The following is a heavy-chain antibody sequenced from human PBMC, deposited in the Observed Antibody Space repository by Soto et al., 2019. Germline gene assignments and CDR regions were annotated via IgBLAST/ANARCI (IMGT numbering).Heavy chain of an antibody. CDR2: IYYSGST. Sequence: QVQLQESGPGLVKPSETLSLTCTVSGGSISSYYWSWIRQPPGKGLEWIGYIYYSGSTNYNPSLTVRVPISVDTSKNQFSLKLSSVTAADTAVYYCARGRYSSSRFDPWGQGTLVTVSS. D-gene: IGHD6-13*01. J-gene: IGHJ5*02. V-gene: IGHV4-59*01. CDR1: GGSISSYY. CDR3: ARGRYSSSRFDP.